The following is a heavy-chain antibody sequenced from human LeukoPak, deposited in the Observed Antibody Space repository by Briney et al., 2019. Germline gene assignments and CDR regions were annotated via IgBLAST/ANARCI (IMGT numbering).Heavy chain of an antibody. D-gene: IGHD3-10*01. CDR3: ARDLTYYYGSGSYYNENWFDP. CDR1: GGSFSGYY. Sequence: SETLSLTCAVYGGSFSGYYWSWIRQTPGKGLEWIGEINHSGSTNYNPSLKSRVTISVDTSKNQFSLRLSSVTAADTAVYYCARDLTYYYGSGSYYNENWFDPWGQGTLVTVSS. J-gene: IGHJ5*02. CDR2: INHSGST. V-gene: IGHV4-34*01.